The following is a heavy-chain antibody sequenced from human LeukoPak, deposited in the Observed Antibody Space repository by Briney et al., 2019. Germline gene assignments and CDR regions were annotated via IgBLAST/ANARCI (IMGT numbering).Heavy chain of an antibody. Sequence: PAETLTLTCTVSGGSVSSGSYWSWIRQPPGKGLEWSGNIYYSGSTNYNPSLQRLPTISVDTSNSQFSLNISSATAADTAVYYCARATYDSSVYFDYWGPGTLVTVSS. CDR1: GGSVSSGSY. V-gene: IGHV4-61*01. CDR3: ARATYDSSVYFDY. J-gene: IGHJ4*02. D-gene: IGHD3-22*01. CDR2: IYYSGST.